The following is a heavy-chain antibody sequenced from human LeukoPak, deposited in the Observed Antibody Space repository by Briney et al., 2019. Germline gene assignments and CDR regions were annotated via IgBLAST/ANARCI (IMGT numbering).Heavy chain of an antibody. D-gene: IGHD4-17*01. J-gene: IGHJ6*03. CDR3: ATAIGSRGVYGDYVAYMDV. CDR1: GYTFTSYD. V-gene: IGHV1-8*03. Sequence: GASVTVSCKASGYTFTSYDINWVRQATGQGLEWMGWMNPNSGNTGYAQKFQGRVTITRNTSISTAYMELSSLRSEDTAVYYCATAIGSRGVYGDYVAYMDVWGKGTTVTVSS. CDR2: MNPNSGNT.